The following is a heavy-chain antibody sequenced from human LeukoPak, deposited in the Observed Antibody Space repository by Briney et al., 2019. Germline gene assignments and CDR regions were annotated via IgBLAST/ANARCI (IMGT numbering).Heavy chain of an antibody. CDR1: GFTFSSYS. D-gene: IGHD6-19*01. CDR2: ISSSSSYI. J-gene: IGHJ4*02. V-gene: IGHV3-21*01. Sequence: GGSLRLSCAASGFTFSSYSMNWVRQAPGKGLEWVSSISSSSSYIYYADSVKGRFTISRDNAKNSLYLQMNSLRAEDTTVYYCARGDNSGWRNVYYFDYWGQGTLVTVSS. CDR3: ARGDNSGWRNVYYFDY.